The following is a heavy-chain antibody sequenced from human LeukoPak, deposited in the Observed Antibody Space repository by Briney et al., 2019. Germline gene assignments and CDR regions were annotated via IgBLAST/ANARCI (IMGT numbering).Heavy chain of an antibody. CDR1: GGSISNYF. J-gene: IGHJ6*03. V-gene: IGHV4-59*01. D-gene: IGHD1-26*01. CDR2: IDDSGST. CDR3: ARAVPYSGSYYYYMDV. Sequence: ETLSLTCTVSGGSISNYFWSWIRQPPGKGLEWIGYIDDSGSTNYKSSLKSRVTISVDTSKNQFSLKLSSVTAADTAVYYCARAVPYSGSYYYYMDVWGKGTTVTISS.